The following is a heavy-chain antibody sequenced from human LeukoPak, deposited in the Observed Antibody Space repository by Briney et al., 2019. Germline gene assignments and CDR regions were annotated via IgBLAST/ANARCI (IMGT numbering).Heavy chain of an antibody. CDR2: ISSSSSYT. CDR1: GFTFSDYY. CDR3: ARWRVAGMDYFDY. V-gene: IGHV3-11*06. J-gene: IGHJ4*02. D-gene: IGHD6-19*01. Sequence: PGGSLRLSCAASGFTFSDYYMSWIRQAPGKGLEWVSYISSSSSYTNYADSVKGRFTISRDNAKNSLYLQMNSLRAEDTAVYYCARWRVAGMDYFDYWGQGTLVTVSS.